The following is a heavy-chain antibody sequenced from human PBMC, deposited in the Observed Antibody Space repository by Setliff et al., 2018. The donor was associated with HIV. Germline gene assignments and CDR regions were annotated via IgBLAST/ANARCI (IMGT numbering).Heavy chain of an antibody. CDR2: IYNSGYT. CDR1: GGSIGSGTYY. D-gene: IGHD3-10*02. CDR3: ARDVRGFWALDS. J-gene: IGHJ4*02. Sequence: SETLSLTCTVSGGSIGSGTYYWSWIRQPAGKGLEWIGHIYNSGYTNYNPSLKSRVTISVDTSKNQFSLRLNSVTAADTAVYYCARDVRGFWALDSWGPGTVVTVSS. V-gene: IGHV4-61*09.